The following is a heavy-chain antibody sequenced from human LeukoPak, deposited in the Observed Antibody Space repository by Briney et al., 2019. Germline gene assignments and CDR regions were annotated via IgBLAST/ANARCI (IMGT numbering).Heavy chain of an antibody. J-gene: IGHJ4*02. CDR2: ISSSGSTI. CDR3: AREPSIVGATDDY. D-gene: IGHD1-26*01. V-gene: IGHV3-11*04. CDR1: GFTFSDYY. Sequence: KTGGSLRLSCAASGFTFSDYYMSWIRQAPGKGLEWVSYISSSGSTIYYADSVKGRFTISRDNAKNSLYLQMNSLRAEDTAVYYCAREPSIVGATDDYWDQGTLVTVSS.